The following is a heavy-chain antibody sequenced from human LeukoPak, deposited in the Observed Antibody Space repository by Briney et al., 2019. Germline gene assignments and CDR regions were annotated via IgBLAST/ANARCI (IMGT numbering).Heavy chain of an antibody. CDR3: TTDLGTYYHGSQRLIPIDY. D-gene: IGHD3-10*01. V-gene: IGHV3-15*01. J-gene: IGHJ4*02. Sequence: PGGSLRLSCVDSGFTFTNAWMSWVRQAQGEGLEWIGRIKSKADGETTNYAEPVRGRFTISRDDSKSAVYLQMNSLKIEDTAVSYCTTDLGTYYHGSQRLIPIDYWGQGTLVTVSS. CDR1: GFTFTNAW. CDR2: IKSKADGETT.